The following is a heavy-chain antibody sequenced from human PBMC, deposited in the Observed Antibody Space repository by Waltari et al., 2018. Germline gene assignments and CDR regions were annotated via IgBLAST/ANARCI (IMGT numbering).Heavy chain of an antibody. D-gene: IGHD4-17*01. Sequence: QVQLVQSGAEVKKPGASVKVSCKASGYTFTAYYMHWWRQAPGQGLGWMGRINPNSGGTNYAQKFQGRVTMTRDTSISTAYMELGRLRSDDTAVYYCARWDGDYLPFDYWGQGTLVTVSS. J-gene: IGHJ4*02. V-gene: IGHV1-2*06. CDR3: ARWDGDYLPFDY. CDR1: GYTFTAYY. CDR2: INPNSGGT.